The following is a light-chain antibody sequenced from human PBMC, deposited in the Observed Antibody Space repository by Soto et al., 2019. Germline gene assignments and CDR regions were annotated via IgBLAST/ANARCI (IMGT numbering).Light chain of an antibody. V-gene: IGLV2-14*03. CDR2: DVT. CDR1: SSDIADYNY. CDR3: SSYPHTTSTVL. J-gene: IGLJ2*01. Sequence: QLVLTQPASVSGSPGQSITISCTGTSSDIADYNYVSWYQQHPGKAPRLIISDVTNRPSGVSNRFSGSKSGNTASLTISGLQAEDEADYYCSSYPHTTSTVLFGGGTKLTVL.